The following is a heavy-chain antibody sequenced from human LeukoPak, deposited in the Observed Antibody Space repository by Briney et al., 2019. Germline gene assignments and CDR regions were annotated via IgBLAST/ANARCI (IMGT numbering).Heavy chain of an antibody. CDR2: ISSSSSYI. CDR3: ARVSGFGYYDSSGYRFDY. Sequence: GGSLRLSCAASGFTFSTYAMHWVRQAPGKGLEWVSSISSSSSYIYYADSVKGRFTISRDNAKNSLYLQMNSLRAEDTAVYYCARVSGFGYYDSSGYRFDYWGQGTLVTVSS. J-gene: IGHJ4*02. V-gene: IGHV3-21*01. CDR1: GFTFSTYA. D-gene: IGHD3-22*01.